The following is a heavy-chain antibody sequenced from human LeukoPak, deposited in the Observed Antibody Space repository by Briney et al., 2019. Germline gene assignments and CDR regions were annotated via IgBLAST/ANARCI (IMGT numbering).Heavy chain of an antibody. CDR2: IYYSGST. D-gene: IGHD6-19*01. V-gene: IGHV4-59*01. Sequence: SETLSLTCTVSGGSISSYYWSWIRQPPGKGLEWIGYIYYSGSTNYNPSLKSRVTISVDTSKNQFSLKLSSVTAADTAVYYCARDGSSGWYYDYWGQGTLVTVSS. CDR3: ARDGSSGWYYDY. J-gene: IGHJ4*02. CDR1: GGSISSYY.